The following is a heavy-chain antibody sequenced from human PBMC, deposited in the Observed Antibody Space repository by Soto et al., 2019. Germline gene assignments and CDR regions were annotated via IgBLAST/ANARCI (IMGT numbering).Heavy chain of an antibody. V-gene: IGHV1-69*13. Sequence: EASVKVSCKASGGTFSSYAISWVRQAPGQGLEWMGGIIPIFGTANYAQKFQGRVTITADESTSTAYMELSSLRSEDTAVYYCAREPSTTVASYYYYYGMDVWGQGTTVTVSS. D-gene: IGHD4-17*01. CDR1: GGTFSSYA. J-gene: IGHJ6*02. CDR3: AREPSTTVASYYYYYGMDV. CDR2: IIPIFGTA.